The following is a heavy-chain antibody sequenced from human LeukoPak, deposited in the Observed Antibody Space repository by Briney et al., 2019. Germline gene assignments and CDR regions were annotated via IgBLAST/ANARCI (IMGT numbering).Heavy chain of an antibody. Sequence: PGGSLRLSCAASGFTFSSYGMHWVRQAPGKGLEWVAFIRYDGSNKYYADSVKGRFTISRDNSKNTLYLQMNSLRAEDTAVYYCARGSYSSSWYEDIDYWGQGTLVTVSS. D-gene: IGHD6-13*01. V-gene: IGHV3-30*02. CDR1: GFTFSSYG. J-gene: IGHJ4*02. CDR2: IRYDGSNK. CDR3: ARGSYSSSWYEDIDY.